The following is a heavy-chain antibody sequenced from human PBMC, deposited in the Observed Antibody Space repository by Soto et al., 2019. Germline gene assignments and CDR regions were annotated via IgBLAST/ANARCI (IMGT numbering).Heavy chain of an antibody. Sequence: EVQLVETGGGLVQPGRSLRLSCAASGFTFDDYAMHWVRQAPGKGLEWVSGISWNSGSIGYADAVKGRFTISRDNAKNSLYLQMNSLRLEDTALYYCVKDISPYYYDRSGPSGGMDVWGQGTTVNVSS. CDR2: ISWNSGSI. D-gene: IGHD3-22*01. V-gene: IGHV3-9*01. CDR3: VKDISPYYYDRSGPSGGMDV. CDR1: GFTFDDYA. J-gene: IGHJ6*02.